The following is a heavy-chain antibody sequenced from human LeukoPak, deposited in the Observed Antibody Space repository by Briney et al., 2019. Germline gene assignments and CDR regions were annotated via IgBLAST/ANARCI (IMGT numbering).Heavy chain of an antibody. CDR2: INSDETIS. D-gene: IGHD3-16*01. J-gene: IGHJ1*01. CDR1: GFTFSSYW. CDR3: LYGGYFQH. V-gene: IGHV3-74*01. Sequence: PWGSLRLSCAASGFTFSSYWMHWVRQVPNQGLMWVSRINSDETISEYVDSVNGRFTISRDNAKNTLYLQMNSLRAEDTAVYFCLYGGYFQHWGQGTLVTVSS.